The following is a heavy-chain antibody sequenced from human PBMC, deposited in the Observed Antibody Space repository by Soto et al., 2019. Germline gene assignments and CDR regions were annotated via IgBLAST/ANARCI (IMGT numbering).Heavy chain of an antibody. CDR1: GGSISSDSYY. V-gene: IGHV4-39*01. CDR3: ARHRNEYSSSDFDY. CDR2: IYYSGSN. Sequence: QLLESGPGLVKPSETLSLTCTVSGGSISSDSYYWGWIRQPPGKGLEWIASIYYSGSNYYNPSLKSRVIISVDTSKNQFSLKVNSVTAADTAVYYCARHRNEYSSSDFDYWGQGTLVTVSS. J-gene: IGHJ4*02. D-gene: IGHD6-13*01.